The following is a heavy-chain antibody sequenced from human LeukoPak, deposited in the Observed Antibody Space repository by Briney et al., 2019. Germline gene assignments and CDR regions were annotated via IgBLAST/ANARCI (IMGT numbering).Heavy chain of an antibody. CDR2: ISWNSGSI. Sequence: GGSLRLSCAASGFTFDDYAMHWVWQAPGKGLEWVSGISWNSGSIGYADSVKGRFTISRDNAKNSLYLRMNSLRAEDTAVYYCAREGPLLPFDYWGQGTLVTVSS. V-gene: IGHV3-9*01. J-gene: IGHJ4*02. CDR3: AREGPLLPFDY. D-gene: IGHD3-22*01. CDR1: GFTFDDYA.